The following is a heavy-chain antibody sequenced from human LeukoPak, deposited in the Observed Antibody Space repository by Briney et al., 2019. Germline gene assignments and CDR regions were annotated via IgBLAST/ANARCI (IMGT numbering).Heavy chain of an antibody. J-gene: IGHJ4*02. Sequence: GGSLRLSCAASGFTFSNHSMNWVRQAPGKGLEWVSYISSSSSARYYAGSVKGRFTISRDDARNSLYLQMNSLRAEDTAIYYCARMSGSRLPGYWGQGALVTVSS. CDR1: GFTFSNHS. D-gene: IGHD3-3*01. CDR3: ARMSGSRLPGY. CDR2: ISSSSSAR. V-gene: IGHV3-48*01.